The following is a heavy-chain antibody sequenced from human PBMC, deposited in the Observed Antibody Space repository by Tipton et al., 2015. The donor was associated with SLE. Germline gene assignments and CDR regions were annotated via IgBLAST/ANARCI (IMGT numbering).Heavy chain of an antibody. J-gene: IGHJ4*02. CDR1: GFNFRRHW. CDR3: VREDDTAFDY. Sequence: SLRLSCAASGFNFRRHWMDWVRQVPGKGLVWLSRMNIDGSHVFYADSVMGRFTISRDNAKNTVYLQMNSLRAEDSALYYCVREDDTAFDYWGQGTLVSVSS. D-gene: IGHD5-18*01. V-gene: IGHV3-74*01. CDR2: MNIDGSHV.